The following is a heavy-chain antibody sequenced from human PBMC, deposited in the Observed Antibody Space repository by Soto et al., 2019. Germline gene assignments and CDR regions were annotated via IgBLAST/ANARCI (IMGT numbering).Heavy chain of an antibody. D-gene: IGHD6-6*01. J-gene: IGHJ6*02. V-gene: IGHV4-31*03. CDR2: IYSNGDT. CDR1: SDSMNSGGYY. CDR3: ARRGGSSSGYYYYAMDV. Sequence: TLSLTCSVSSDSMNSGGYYWSWIRQHPGKGLEWIGYIYSNGDTYYNPSLKSRVTISVDTSKNQFSLNLTSVTAADTAVYYCARRGGSSSGYYYYAMDVWGQGTTVTVSS.